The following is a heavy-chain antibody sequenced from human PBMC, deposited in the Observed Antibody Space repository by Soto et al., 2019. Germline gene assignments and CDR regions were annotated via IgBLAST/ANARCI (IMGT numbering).Heavy chain of an antibody. CDR2: IYYSGST. V-gene: IGHV4-30-4*01. CDR1: GGSISSGDYY. J-gene: IGHJ5*02. Sequence: QVQLQESGPGLVKPSQTLSLTCTVSGGSISSGDYYWSWIRQPPGKGLEWIGYIYYSGSTYYNPSLKSRVTISVDTSKNQFSLKLSSVTAAXXXXXXXXXXXXXXXXXXSWGQGTLVTVSS. CDR3: XXXXXXXXXXXS.